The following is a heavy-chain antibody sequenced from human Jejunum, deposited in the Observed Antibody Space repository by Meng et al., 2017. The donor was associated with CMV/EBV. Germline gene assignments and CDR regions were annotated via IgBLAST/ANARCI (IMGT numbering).Heavy chain of an antibody. V-gene: IGHV4-39*01. D-gene: IGHD6-19*01. CDR1: GGSIIISSYS. CDR3: ARHPVAGTFDY. Sequence: VSGGSIIISSYSWGWVRQPPGKGLEWIGSVYYTGNTYYNPSLKSRVTISMDASKNQFSLNLASVTAADTAVYHCARHPVAGTFDYWGQGTLVTVSS. J-gene: IGHJ4*02. CDR2: VYYTGNT.